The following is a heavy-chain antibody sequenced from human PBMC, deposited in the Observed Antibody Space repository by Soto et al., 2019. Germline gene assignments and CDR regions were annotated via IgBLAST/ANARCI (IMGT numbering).Heavy chain of an antibody. V-gene: IGHV1-69*13. J-gene: IGHJ6*02. CDR2: IIPIFGTA. CDR3: ARDHVLGGGHYYYYGMDV. CDR1: GYTFTSYA. Sequence: SVKVSCKASGYTFTSYAMHWVRQAPGQGLEWMGGIIPIFGTANYAQKFQGRVTITADESTSTAYMELSSLRSEDTAVYYCARDHVLGGGHYYYYGMDVWGQGTTVTVSS. D-gene: IGHD3-16*01.